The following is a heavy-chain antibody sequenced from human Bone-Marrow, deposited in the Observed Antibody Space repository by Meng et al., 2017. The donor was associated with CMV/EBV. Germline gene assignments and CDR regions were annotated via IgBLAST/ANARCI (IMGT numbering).Heavy chain of an antibody. CDR3: ARSVVDYGMDV. V-gene: IGHV4-39*01. Sequence: GSLRLSCAASGGSISSSSYYWGWIRQPPGKGLEWIGSIYYSGSTYYNPSLKSRVTISVDTSKNQFSLKLSSVTAADTAVYYCARSVVDYGMDVWGQGTTVTVSS. D-gene: IGHD2-21*01. CDR1: GGSISSSSYY. CDR2: IYYSGST. J-gene: IGHJ6*02.